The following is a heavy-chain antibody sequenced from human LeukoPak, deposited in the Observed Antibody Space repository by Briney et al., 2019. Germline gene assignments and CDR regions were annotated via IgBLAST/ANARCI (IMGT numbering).Heavy chain of an antibody. Sequence: PSETLSLTCAVYGGSFSGYYWSWIRQPPGKGLEWIGEINHSGSTNYNPSLKGRVTISVDTSKNQFSLKLSSVTAADTAVYYCARGCNYYGSGSYYRKPFDYWGQGTLVTVSS. CDR3: ARGCNYYGSGSYYRKPFDY. V-gene: IGHV4-34*01. J-gene: IGHJ4*02. CDR1: GGSFSGYY. D-gene: IGHD3-10*01. CDR2: INHSGST.